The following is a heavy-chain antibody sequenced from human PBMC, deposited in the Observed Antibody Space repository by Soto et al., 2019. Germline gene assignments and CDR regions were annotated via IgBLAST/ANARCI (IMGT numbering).Heavy chain of an antibody. CDR1: GGSISSYY. Sequence: SETLSLTCTVSGGSISSYYWSWIRQPPGKGLEWIGYIYYSGSTNYNPSLKSRVTISVDTSKNQFSLKLSSVTAADTAVYYCARHVRSSSWYESWFDPWGQGTLVTVSS. CDR3: ARHVRSSSWYESWFDP. CDR2: IYYSGST. J-gene: IGHJ5*02. D-gene: IGHD6-13*01. V-gene: IGHV4-59*08.